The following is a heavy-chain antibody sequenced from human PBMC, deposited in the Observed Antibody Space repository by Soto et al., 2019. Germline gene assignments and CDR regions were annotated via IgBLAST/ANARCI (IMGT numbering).Heavy chain of an antibody. CDR3: ARLDGPYFEY. CDR2: IYYSGST. D-gene: IGHD1-1*01. J-gene: IGHJ4*02. CDR1: CGSISSYY. V-gene: IGHV4-59*01. Sequence: ETLSLTCTVCCGSISSYYWSLIRQPPGKGLEWIGYIYYSGSTNYNPSLKSRVTISVDTSKNQFSLKLSSVTAADTAVYYCARLDGPYFEYWGQGTLVTVSS.